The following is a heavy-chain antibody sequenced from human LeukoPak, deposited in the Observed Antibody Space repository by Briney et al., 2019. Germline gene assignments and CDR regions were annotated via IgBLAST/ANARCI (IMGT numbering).Heavy chain of an antibody. CDR3: AKVQMSTGWTFDF. CDR2: IGGSGDNR. V-gene: IGHV3-23*01. D-gene: IGHD2-2*01. Sequence: GGSLRLSCAASGFTFKNYAMSWVRQAPGKGLEWVSSIGGSGDNRYYADSVKGRFTISRDNSGNTLYLQLRGLGAEDTATYYCAKVQMSTGWTFDFWGQGSLVTVSS. J-gene: IGHJ4*02. CDR1: GFTFKNYA.